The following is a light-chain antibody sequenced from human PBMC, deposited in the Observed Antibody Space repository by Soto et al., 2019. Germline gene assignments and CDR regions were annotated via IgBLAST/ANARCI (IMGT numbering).Light chain of an antibody. CDR2: AAS. CDR1: QSVSSN. V-gene: IGKV3-15*01. Sequence: MVVTLGGARMTMTQGERDSLSCRASQSVSSNVAWYQQKRGQAPRLLIYAASTRATGIPTRFSGSGSGTEFTLTISSLQSEDFAVYYCQQYTEWPPWTFGQGTKVDIK. CDR3: QQYTEWPPWT. J-gene: IGKJ1*01.